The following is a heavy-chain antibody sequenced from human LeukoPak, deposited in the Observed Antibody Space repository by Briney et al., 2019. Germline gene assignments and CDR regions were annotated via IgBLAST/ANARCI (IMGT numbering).Heavy chain of an antibody. J-gene: IGHJ4*02. CDR1: GFTFDDYG. CDR2: IYSGGST. D-gene: IGHD4-23*01. Sequence: PGGSLRLSCAASGFTFDDYGMSCVRQAPGKGLEWVSVIYSGGSTYYADSVKGRFTISRDNSKNTLYLQMNSLRAEDTAVYYCARGGNPIYYWGQGTLVTVSS. V-gene: IGHV3-53*01. CDR3: ARGGNPIYY.